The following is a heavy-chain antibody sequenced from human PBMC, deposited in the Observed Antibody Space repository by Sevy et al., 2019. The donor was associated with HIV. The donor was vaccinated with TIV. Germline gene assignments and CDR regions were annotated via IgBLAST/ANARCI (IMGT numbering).Heavy chain of an antibody. J-gene: IGHJ4*02. CDR1: GFTFSSYW. Sequence: GGCLRLSCAASGFTFSSYWMSWVRQAPGKGLEWVANIKQDGSEKYYVDSVKGRFTISRDNAKNSLYLQMNSLRAEDTAVYYCARDISDCTNGVCYLYYFDYWGQGTLVTVSS. V-gene: IGHV3-7*01. CDR3: ARDISDCTNGVCYLYYFDY. D-gene: IGHD2-8*01. CDR2: IKQDGSEK.